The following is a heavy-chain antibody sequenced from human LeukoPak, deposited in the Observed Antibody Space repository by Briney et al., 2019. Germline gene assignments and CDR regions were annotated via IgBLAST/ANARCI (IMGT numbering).Heavy chain of an antibody. D-gene: IGHD6-19*01. CDR1: GFTFSDYI. V-gene: IGHV3-21*01. CDR3: AREGIAVAGREFVGYFDY. Sequence: GGSLRLSCAASGFTFSDYIMNWVRQAPGKGLEWVSSISSSYNYIYYADSVKGRFTISRDNAKNSLYLQMNSLRAEDTAVYYCAREGIAVAGREFVGYFDYWGQGTLVTVSS. CDR2: ISSSYNYI. J-gene: IGHJ4*02.